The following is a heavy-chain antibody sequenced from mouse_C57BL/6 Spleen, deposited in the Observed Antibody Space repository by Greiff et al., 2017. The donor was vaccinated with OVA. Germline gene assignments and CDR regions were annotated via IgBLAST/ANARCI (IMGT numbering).Heavy chain of an antibody. Sequence: QVQLQQPGAELVRPGSSVKLSCKASGYTFTSSWMDWVKQRPGQGLEWIGNIYPSDSETHYNQKFKDKATLTVDKSYSTAYMQLSSLTSEDSAVYYCARVGGLRQGFAYWGQGTLVTVAA. CDR2: IYPSDSET. V-gene: IGHV1-61*01. D-gene: IGHD2-4*01. J-gene: IGHJ3*01. CDR1: GYTFTSSW. CDR3: ARVGGLRQGFAY.